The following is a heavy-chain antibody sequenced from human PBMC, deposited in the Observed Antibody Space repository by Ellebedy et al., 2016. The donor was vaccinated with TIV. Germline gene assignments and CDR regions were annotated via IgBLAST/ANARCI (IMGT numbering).Heavy chain of an antibody. V-gene: IGHV3-7*01. CDR1: GFTFSTYW. CDR3: ARGGGELLRYAFDI. J-gene: IGHJ3*02. CDR2: IKQDGSEK. D-gene: IGHD1-26*01. Sequence: PGGSLRLSCAASGFTFSTYWMSWVRQAPGKGLEWVANIKQDGSEKYYVDSVKGRFTISRDNAKNSLYLQMNSLRDEDTAVYYCARGGGELLRYAFDIWGHGTMVTVSS.